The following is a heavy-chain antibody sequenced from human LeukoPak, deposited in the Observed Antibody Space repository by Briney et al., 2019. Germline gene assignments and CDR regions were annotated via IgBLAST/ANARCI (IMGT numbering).Heavy chain of an antibody. CDR3: VRMPNRRSNAFDI. J-gene: IGHJ3*02. V-gene: IGHV4-59*12. CDR1: GVSISSYY. CDR2: IYCSGST. D-gene: IGHD1-14*01. Sequence: SETLSFTCTVSGVSISSYYWSWLRQPPGKGLEWIVYIYCSGSTNYNPSLSSRVTISVNTTRNQFSLMLSSVPAAATAGYCCVRMPNRRSNAFDIWGQGTMVTVSS.